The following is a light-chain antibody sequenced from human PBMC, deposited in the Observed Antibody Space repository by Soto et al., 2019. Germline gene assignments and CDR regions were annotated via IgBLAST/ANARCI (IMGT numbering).Light chain of an antibody. V-gene: IGKV1-9*01. CDR2: AAY. CDR3: QQRNSYPST. J-gene: IGKJ4*01. Sequence: DIQLPHAPSFLSSSVGDRVTITCRASHGISSNLAWYQQKPGKSPKLLIYAAYTFQSEVPSRFSGSGSGTEFTLTISSLQTEDFATYFCQQRNSYPSTFGGGTKVEIK. CDR1: HGISSN.